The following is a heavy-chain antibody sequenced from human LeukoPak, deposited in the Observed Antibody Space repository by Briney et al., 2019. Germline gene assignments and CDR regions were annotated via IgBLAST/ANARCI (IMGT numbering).Heavy chain of an antibody. V-gene: IGHV3-30*01. CDR1: GFTFSSYA. J-gene: IGHJ4*02. CDR3: ARAKAGDYALDY. D-gene: IGHD4-17*01. CDR2: ISHDGSNK. Sequence: GGSLRLSCAASGFTFSSYAMHWVRQAPGKGLEWVAVISHDGSNKYYADSVKGRFTISRDNSKNTLYLQMNSLRAEDTAVYYCARAKAGDYALDYWGQGTLVTVSS.